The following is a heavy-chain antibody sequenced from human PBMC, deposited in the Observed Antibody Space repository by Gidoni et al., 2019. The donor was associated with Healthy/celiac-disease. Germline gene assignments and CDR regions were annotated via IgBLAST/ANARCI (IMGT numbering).Heavy chain of an antibody. Sequence: QVQLVQSGAEVKKPGSSVKVSCKASGGTFSSYANSWVRQAPGQGLEWVGGIIPIFGTANYAQKFQGRVTITANKSTSTAYMELSSLRSEDTAVYYCAGDVPGWGAEVEQQLVYFDYWGQGTLVTVSS. CDR2: IIPIFGTA. D-gene: IGHD6-13*01. V-gene: IGHV1-69*06. CDR3: AGDVPGWGAEVEQQLVYFDY. J-gene: IGHJ4*02. CDR1: GGTFSSYA.